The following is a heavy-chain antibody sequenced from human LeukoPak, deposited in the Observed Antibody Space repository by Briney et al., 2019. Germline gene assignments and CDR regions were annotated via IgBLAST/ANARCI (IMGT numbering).Heavy chain of an antibody. D-gene: IGHD6-13*01. CDR1: GFTFSSYA. J-gene: IGHJ4*02. V-gene: IGHV3-30-3*01. CDR3: ARYSSSWYDY. Sequence: GGSLRLSCAASGFTFSSYAMHWVRQAPGKGLEWVAVISYDGSNKYYADSVKGRFTISRDNSKNTLYLQMNSLRAEDTAVYYCARYSSSWYDYWGQGTLVTVSS. CDR2: ISYDGSNK.